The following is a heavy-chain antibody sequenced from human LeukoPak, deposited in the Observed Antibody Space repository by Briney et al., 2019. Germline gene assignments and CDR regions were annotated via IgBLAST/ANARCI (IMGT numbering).Heavy chain of an antibody. CDR1: GFTFSIYA. J-gene: IGHJ4*02. V-gene: IGHV3-23*01. CDR3: VKDLRPDGYYDFDY. Sequence: GSLKLSCAASGFTFSIYAMNWVRQAPGKGLEWVSVITGNGGMIDYADSVRGRFSISRDNSKDTLYLQMNSLRVEDTAIYYCVKDLRPDGYYDFDYWGQGTLVTVSS. CDR2: ITGNGGMI. D-gene: IGHD5-18*01.